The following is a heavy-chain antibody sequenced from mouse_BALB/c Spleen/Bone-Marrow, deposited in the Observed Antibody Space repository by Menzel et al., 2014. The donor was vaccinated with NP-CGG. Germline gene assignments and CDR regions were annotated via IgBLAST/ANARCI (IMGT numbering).Heavy chain of an antibody. V-gene: IGHV3-8*02. CDR2: ISYTGNT. Sequence: VQLKESGLSLIKPSQTLSLTCSVTGDSITSGYWNWIRKFPGNELEYMGYISYTGNTYYNPSLKSRVSIARDTSKNQYYLQLHSVTTEDTATYFCARSLGRFDYWGQGATLTVSS. D-gene: IGHD4-1*01. J-gene: IGHJ2*01. CDR3: ARSLGRFDY. CDR1: GDSITSGY.